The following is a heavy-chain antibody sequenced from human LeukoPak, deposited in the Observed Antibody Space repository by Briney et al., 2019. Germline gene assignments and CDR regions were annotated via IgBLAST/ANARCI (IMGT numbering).Heavy chain of an antibody. J-gene: IGHJ4*02. D-gene: IGHD3-16*01. V-gene: IGHV3-53*01. CDR1: GFTVSSNY. CDR3: TSKRDGPYSQMT. Sequence: GGSLRLSCAASGFTVSSNYMNWVRQAPGKGLEWVSVIYGGGNIYYADSVKGRFTISRDSANNTLFLQMNSLRDEDTAVYYCTSKRDGPYSQMTWGQGALVTVSS. CDR2: IYGGGNI.